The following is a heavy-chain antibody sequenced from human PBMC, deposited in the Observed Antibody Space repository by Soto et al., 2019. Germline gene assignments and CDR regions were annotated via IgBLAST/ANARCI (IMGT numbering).Heavy chain of an antibody. D-gene: IGHD2-2*01. CDR3: ANVPNWCSSTRCYAEGFDY. CDR2: ISAGGST. CDR1: GFTFSDYA. V-gene: IGHV3-23*01. Sequence: EVQLLDSGGGLVQPGGSLRLSCTASGFTFSDYAMSWVRQPPGKGLGWVSVISAGGSTYYADSVKGRFTVSRANSKNTLYLQMNCLSAEDTAGYYCANVPNWCSSTRCYAEGFDYWGQGTLVTVSS. J-gene: IGHJ4*02.